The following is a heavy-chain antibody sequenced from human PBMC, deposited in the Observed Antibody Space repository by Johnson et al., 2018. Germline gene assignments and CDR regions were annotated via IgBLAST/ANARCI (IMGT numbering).Heavy chain of an antibody. D-gene: IGHD2-2*01. J-gene: IGHJ1*01. Sequence: QVQLQQWGAGLLKPSETLSLTCAVYGGSFSGYYWSWIRQPPGKGLEWVGEINHSGHTNYSPSLKSRVTISVDTSKDQFSLKLSSVPAADPAVYYCARCRIVVIPAATISHFQHWGQGTLVTVSA. V-gene: IGHV4-34*01. CDR2: INHSGHT. CDR1: GGSFSGYY. CDR3: ARCRIVVIPAATISHFQH.